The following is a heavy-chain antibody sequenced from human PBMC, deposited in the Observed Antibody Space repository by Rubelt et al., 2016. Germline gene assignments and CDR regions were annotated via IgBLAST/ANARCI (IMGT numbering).Heavy chain of an antibody. D-gene: IGHD3-10*01. J-gene: IGHJ4*02. Sequence: VKGRFTISRDNSKNTLYLQMNSLRAEDTAVYYCARVRRDYFDYWGQGTLVTVSS. V-gene: IGHV3-30*01. CDR3: ARVRRDYFDY.